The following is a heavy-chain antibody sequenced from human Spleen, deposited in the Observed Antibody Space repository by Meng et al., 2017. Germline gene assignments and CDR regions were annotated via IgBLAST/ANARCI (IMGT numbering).Heavy chain of an antibody. J-gene: IGHJ2*01. Sequence: GESLKISCAASGFTFSDYYMNWVRQAPGKGLEWVSSISSSSTIYYADSVKGRFTISRDNAKNSLYLQMNSLRAEDTAVYYCARGYYGSGEVFWYFDLWGRGTLVTVSS. V-gene: IGHV3-69-1*01. CDR2: ISSSSTI. CDR1: GFTFSDYY. D-gene: IGHD3-22*01. CDR3: ARGYYGSGEVFWYFDL.